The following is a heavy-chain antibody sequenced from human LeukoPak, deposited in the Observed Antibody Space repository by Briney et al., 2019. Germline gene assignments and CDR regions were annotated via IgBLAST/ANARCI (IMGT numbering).Heavy chain of an antibody. D-gene: IGHD3-10*01. CDR1: GYTFTGHY. CDR2: INPNSGGT. J-gene: IGHJ4*02. Sequence: ASVKVSCKASGYTFTGHYMHWVRQAPGQGLEWMGRINPNSGGTNYAQKFQGRVTMTRDTSISTAYMELRRLRSDDTAVYYCARGLYYGSGSYTFDSWGQGTLVTVSS. CDR3: ARGLYYGSGSYTFDS. V-gene: IGHV1-2*06.